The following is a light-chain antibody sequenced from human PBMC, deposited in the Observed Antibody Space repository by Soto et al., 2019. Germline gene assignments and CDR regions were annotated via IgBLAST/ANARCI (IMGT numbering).Light chain of an antibody. CDR1: QSVSSY. CDR3: QQRSNWPT. V-gene: IGKV3-11*01. J-gene: IGKJ2*01. CDR2: DAS. Sequence: EIVLTQSPATLSLSPGERATLSCRASQSVSSYLAWYQQKPGQAPRLLIYDASNRATGIPARFSGSGSGTDFISHISILEPEHFAFYYSQQRSNWPTFGQGTKLEIK.